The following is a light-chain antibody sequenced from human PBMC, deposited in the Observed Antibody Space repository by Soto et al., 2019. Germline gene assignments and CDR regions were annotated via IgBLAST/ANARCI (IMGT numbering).Light chain of an antibody. V-gene: IGKV3-20*01. J-gene: IGKJ2*01. CDR2: GAS. Sequence: EIVLTQSPGTLSLSPGERATLSCRASQTVSSSYLTWYQQKPGQAPRLLIYGASSRATGIQDRFSGSGSGTDFTLTISRLEPEDFAVYYCLQYGSSSYTFGQGTKLEIK. CDR3: LQYGSSSYT. CDR1: QTVSSSY.